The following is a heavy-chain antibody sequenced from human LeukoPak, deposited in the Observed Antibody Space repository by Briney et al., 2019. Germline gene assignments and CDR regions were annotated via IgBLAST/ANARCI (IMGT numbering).Heavy chain of an antibody. CDR3: ARDPGSSSRYPHY. J-gene: IGHJ4*02. V-gene: IGHV3-7*01. CDR1: GFTFSNYW. D-gene: IGHD6-13*01. Sequence: GGSLRLSCAASGFTFSNYWLTWVRQAPGKGLEWVANIKQDGSEKYYVDSVKGRLTISRDNAKNSLYLQMNSLRAEDTAVYYCARDPGSSSRYPHYWGQGTLVTVSS. CDR2: IKQDGSEK.